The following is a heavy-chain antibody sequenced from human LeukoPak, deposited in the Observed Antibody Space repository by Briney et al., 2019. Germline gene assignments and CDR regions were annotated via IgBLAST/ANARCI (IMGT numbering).Heavy chain of an antibody. V-gene: IGHV4-59*01. CDR3: AGAGWLRSSYWYFDL. Sequence: SETLSLTCTVSGGSISSYYWSWIRQPPGKGLEWIGYIYYSGSTNYNPSLKSRVTISVDTSKNQFSLKLSSVTAADTAVYYCAGAGWLRSSYWYFDLWGRGTLVTVSS. D-gene: IGHD5-12*01. CDR1: GGSISSYY. CDR2: IYYSGST. J-gene: IGHJ2*01.